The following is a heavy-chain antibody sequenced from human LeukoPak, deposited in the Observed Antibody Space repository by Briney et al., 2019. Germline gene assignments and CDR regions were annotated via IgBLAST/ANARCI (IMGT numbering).Heavy chain of an antibody. Sequence: GGSLRLSCAASGFTFSSYGMHWVRQAPGKGLEWVAFIRYDGSNTYYADSMKGRFTISRDNSKNTLYLQMNSLRAEDTAVYYCAKEIWFGDLSIDYWGQGTLVTVSS. J-gene: IGHJ4*02. V-gene: IGHV3-30*02. CDR1: GFTFSSYG. D-gene: IGHD3-10*01. CDR2: IRYDGSNT. CDR3: AKEIWFGDLSIDY.